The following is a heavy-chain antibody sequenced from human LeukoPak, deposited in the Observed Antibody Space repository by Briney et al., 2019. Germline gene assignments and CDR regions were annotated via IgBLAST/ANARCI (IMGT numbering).Heavy chain of an antibody. CDR3: ARGAYYYDSSGCRY. CDR1: GYTFTGYY. J-gene: IGHJ4*02. D-gene: IGHD3-22*01. CDR2: INPNSGGT. V-gene: IGHV1-2*02. Sequence: ASVKVSCKASGYTFTGYYMHWVRQAPGQGLEWMGWINPNSGGTNYAQKFQGRVTMTRDTSISTAYMELSRLRFDDTAVYYCARGAYYYDSSGCRYWGQGTPVTVSS.